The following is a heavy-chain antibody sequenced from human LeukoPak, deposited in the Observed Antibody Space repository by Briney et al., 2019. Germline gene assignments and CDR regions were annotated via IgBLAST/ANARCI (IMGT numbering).Heavy chain of an antibody. V-gene: IGHV3-33*06. CDR3: AKDIPLRCLPNLIDE. J-gene: IGHJ4*02. CDR1: GFTFSSYG. CDR2: IWYDGSNK. D-gene: IGHD4-17*01. Sequence: GGSLRPSCAASGFTFSSYGMHWVRQAPGKGLEWVADIWYDGSNKYYAHSVKGRFTISRDNSKNTLNLQMHSMRAVDTAVYYCAKDIPLRCLPNLIDEGGQGSLVTVSS.